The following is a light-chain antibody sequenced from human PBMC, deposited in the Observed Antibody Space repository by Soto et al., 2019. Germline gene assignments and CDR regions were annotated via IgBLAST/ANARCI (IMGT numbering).Light chain of an antibody. Sequence: EIVLTQSPGTLSLSPGERAILSCRASQSVSSSYLAWYQQKPGQAPRLLIYGASSRATGIPDRFTGSGSGTDFTLTISRLEPEDFALYYCQQYASSPPVFTFGQGTKLEIK. J-gene: IGKJ2*01. CDR1: QSVSSSY. V-gene: IGKV3-20*01. CDR3: QQYASSPPVFT. CDR2: GAS.